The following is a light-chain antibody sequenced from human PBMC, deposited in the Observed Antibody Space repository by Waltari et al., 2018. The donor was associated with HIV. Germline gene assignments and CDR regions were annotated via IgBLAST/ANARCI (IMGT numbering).Light chain of an antibody. CDR3: LQTYSLPYT. J-gene: IGKJ1*01. CDR2: AAS. V-gene: IGKV1-12*01. CDR1: QEIGFS. Sequence: DIQMTQSKSSLSASVTDRVTIYCRASQEIGFSVNWYQFRPGVAPRLLIAAASQLQTGVPSRFIGCVFGIQFILTINGPRSDDFAQYVCLQTYSLPYTFGQGTRVEVK.